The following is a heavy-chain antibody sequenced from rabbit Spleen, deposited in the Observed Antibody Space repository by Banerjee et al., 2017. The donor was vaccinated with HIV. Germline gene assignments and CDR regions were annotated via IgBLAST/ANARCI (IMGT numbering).Heavy chain of an antibody. Sequence: QEQLVESGGGLVQPEGSLTLICTASGVSFSSSSYLCWVRQAPGKGLEWIACIEPDSSGFTYFATWAKGRFTIYKTSSTTVTLQMTRLTAADTDTYFCARDTSSSFSSYGMDLWGQGTLVTVS. V-gene: IGHV1S45*01. CDR3: ARDTSSSFSSYGMDL. D-gene: IGHD1-1*01. J-gene: IGHJ6*01. CDR1: GVSFSSSSY. CDR2: IEPDSSGFT.